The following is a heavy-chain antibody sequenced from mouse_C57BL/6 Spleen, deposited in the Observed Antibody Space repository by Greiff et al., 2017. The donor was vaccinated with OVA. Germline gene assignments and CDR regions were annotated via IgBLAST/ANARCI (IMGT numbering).Heavy chain of an antibody. D-gene: IGHD1-3*01. CDR1: GYTFTDYY. V-gene: IGHV1-76*01. J-gene: IGHJ4*01. CDR2: IYPGSGNT. CDR3: ARYNLDYAMDY. Sequence: QVQLKQSGAELVRPGASVKLSCKASGYTFTDYYINWVKQRPGQGLEWIARIYPGSGNTYYNEKFKGKATLTAEKSSSTAYMQLSSLTSEDSAVYFCARYNLDYAMDYWGQGTSVTVSS.